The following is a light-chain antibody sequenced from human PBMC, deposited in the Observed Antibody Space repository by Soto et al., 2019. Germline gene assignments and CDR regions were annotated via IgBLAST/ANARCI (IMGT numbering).Light chain of an antibody. J-gene: IGLJ1*01. V-gene: IGLV2-11*01. CDR2: DVS. CDR3: CSYAGTHTYV. Sequence: QSVLTQPRSVSGSPGQSVTISCTGTSSDVGGYNFVSWYQQLPGKAPKFMIYDVSKRPSGVPDRFSGSKSGNTASLTISGLQAEDEADYYCCSYAGTHTYVFGTGTKLTVL. CDR1: SSDVGGYNF.